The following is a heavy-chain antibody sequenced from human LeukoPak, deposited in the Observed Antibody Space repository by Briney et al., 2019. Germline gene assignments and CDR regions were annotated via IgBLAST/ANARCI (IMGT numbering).Heavy chain of an antibody. CDR2: INNNGGNT. V-gene: IGHV3-64D*06. D-gene: IGHD6-19*01. CDR1: GFTFRTYA. J-gene: IGHJ4*02. Sequence: QSGGSLRLSCSASGFTFRTYAMHWVRQAPGKGLEYVSGINNNGGNTNYVDSVKGRFTISRDNSKNTLYLQVSSLRAEDTAVYYCVKDGGDSGWYYHFDYWGQGTLVTVSS. CDR3: VKDGGDSGWYYHFDY.